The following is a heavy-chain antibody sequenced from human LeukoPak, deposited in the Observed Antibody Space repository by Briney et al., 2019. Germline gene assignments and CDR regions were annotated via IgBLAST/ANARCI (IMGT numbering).Heavy chain of an antibody. CDR1: GFTFSSYE. CDR2: ISSSGSTI. Sequence: GGSPRLSCAASGFTFSSYEMNWVRQAPGKGLEWVSYISSSGSTIYYADSVKGRFTISRDNSKNTLYVQMNSLRAEDTAVYYCAKEGYSRGYYSYYYMDVWGKGTTVTVSS. D-gene: IGHD6-13*01. V-gene: IGHV3-48*03. J-gene: IGHJ6*03. CDR3: AKEGYSRGYYSYYYMDV.